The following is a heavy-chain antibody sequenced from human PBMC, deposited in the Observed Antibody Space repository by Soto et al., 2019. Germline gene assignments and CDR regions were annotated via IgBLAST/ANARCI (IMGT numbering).Heavy chain of an antibody. J-gene: IGHJ6*02. D-gene: IGHD3-22*01. CDR3: AKVMDSSPMGYYYGRDV. Sequence: QAQLEQSGGEVKKPGSSVKVSCKASRVAFSKFIVTWVRQAPGVGLEWVGGIIPGFGTANYAQKFQGRVTITADESTRTSDMEVNKLRSEATAVYYCAKVMDSSPMGYYYGRDVGGQGTTVTVSS. V-gene: IGHV1-69*01. CDR2: IIPGFGTA. CDR1: RVAFSKFI.